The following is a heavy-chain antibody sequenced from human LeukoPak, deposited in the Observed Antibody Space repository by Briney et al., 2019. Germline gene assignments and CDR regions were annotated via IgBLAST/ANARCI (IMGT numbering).Heavy chain of an antibody. CDR1: GGSISSGDYY. Sequence: SETLSLTCTVSGGSISSGDYYWSRIRQPPGKGLEWIGYIYYRGSTYYNPSLKSRVTMSVDMSKNQFSLKLSPVTAADTAVYYCAREGSLPSYYYYYMDVWGKGTTVTVSS. CDR2: IYYRGST. V-gene: IGHV4-30-4*08. J-gene: IGHJ6*03. CDR3: AREGSLPSYYYYYMDV. D-gene: IGHD6-19*01.